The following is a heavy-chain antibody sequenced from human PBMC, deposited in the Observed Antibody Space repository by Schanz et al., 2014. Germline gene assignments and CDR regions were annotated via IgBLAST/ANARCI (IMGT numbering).Heavy chain of an antibody. J-gene: IGHJ4*02. V-gene: IGHV3-30*19. CDR2: ISYDGSNK. D-gene: IGHD1-1*01. CDR3: ARGTDWNLHY. Sequence: QVQLVESGGGVVQFGRSLRLSCVASGFTFSSYGMHWVRQAPGKGLEWVAVISYDGSNKYYADSVKGRFTISRENAKNSLYLQMNSLRAGDTAVYYCARGTDWNLHYWGQGALVTVSS. CDR1: GFTFSSYG.